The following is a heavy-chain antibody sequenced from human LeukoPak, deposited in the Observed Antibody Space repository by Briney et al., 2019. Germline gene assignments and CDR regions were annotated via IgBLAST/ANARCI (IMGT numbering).Heavy chain of an antibody. CDR3: ARVSWFPGTSYYYMDV. V-gene: IGHV4-59*01. Sequence: SETLSLTCTVSGGSISGYYWNWIRQPPGKGLEWIGYIYYSGSTNYNPSLKSRVTISVDTSKNQFSLKLSSVTAADTAVYYCARVSWFPGTSYYYMDVWGKGTPVTVSS. D-gene: IGHD1-1*01. CDR2: IYYSGST. CDR1: GGSISGYY. J-gene: IGHJ6*03.